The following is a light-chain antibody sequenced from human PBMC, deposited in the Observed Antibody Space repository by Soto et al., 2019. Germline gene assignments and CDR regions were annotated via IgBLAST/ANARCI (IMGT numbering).Light chain of an antibody. CDR3: QQYDNLPLT. CDR2: DAS. J-gene: IGKJ4*01. Sequence: DIPVTQSPATLSASVRDRVTITCRASQTISNYLNWYQQKPGKAPKLLIYDASNLETGVPSRFSGSGSGTDFTFTISSLQPEDIATYYCQQYDNLPLTFGGGTKVDIK. V-gene: IGKV1-33*01. CDR1: QTISNY.